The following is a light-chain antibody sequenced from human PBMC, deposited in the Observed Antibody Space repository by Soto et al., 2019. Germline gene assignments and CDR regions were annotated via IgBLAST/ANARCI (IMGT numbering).Light chain of an antibody. CDR1: QGIRSY. Sequence: DIQLTQSPSFLSASVGDRVTITCRASQGIRSYLAWYQQKPGKAPKLLIYAASTLQSGVPSRFSGSGSGTEFTLTISSLQPEDFATYYCQQLSSYPITFGQGTRLEIK. CDR3: QQLSSYPIT. V-gene: IGKV1-9*01. CDR2: AAS. J-gene: IGKJ5*01.